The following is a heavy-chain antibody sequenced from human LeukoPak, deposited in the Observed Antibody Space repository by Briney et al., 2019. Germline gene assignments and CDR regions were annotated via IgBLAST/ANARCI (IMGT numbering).Heavy chain of an antibody. CDR2: INHSGST. CDR3: ARHPIGFDVWFRGCYFDD. V-gene: IGHV4-34*01. Sequence: PSETLSLTCAVYGGSFSGYYWSWIRQPPGKGLEWIGEINHSGSTNYNPSLKSRVTISVDTSKNQFSLKLSSVTAADTAVYYCARHPIGFDVWFRGCYFDDWGQGTLVTVSS. D-gene: IGHD3-10*01. J-gene: IGHJ4*02. CDR1: GGSFSGYY.